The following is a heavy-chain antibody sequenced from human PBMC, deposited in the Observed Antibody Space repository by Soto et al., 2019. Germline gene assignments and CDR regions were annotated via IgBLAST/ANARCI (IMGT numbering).Heavy chain of an antibody. V-gene: IGHV3-15*01. Sequence: PVGSLRLSCAASGFTFTKAWMTWVRQAPGKGLEWVGRIKSKTDGGTTDYAAPVKGRFTISRDDSKNTLYLQMNSLKTEDTAVYYCRWVWDTVTTVFDYWGQGTLVTVSS. J-gene: IGHJ4*02. CDR2: IKSKTDGGTT. D-gene: IGHD4-17*01. CDR3: RWVWDTVTTVFDY. CDR1: GFTFTKAW.